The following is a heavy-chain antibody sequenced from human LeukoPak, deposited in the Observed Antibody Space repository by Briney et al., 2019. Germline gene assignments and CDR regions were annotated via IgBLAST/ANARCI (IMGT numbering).Heavy chain of an antibody. CDR2: INPNSGGT. D-gene: IGHD3-3*01. V-gene: IGHV1-2*02. Sequence: ASVKVSCKTSGYSFTGCYIHWVRQAPGQGLEWMGWINPNSGGTNYPQKFQDRVTMARDTSISTAYMELSRLRSDDTAVYYCARGSLYGNYVDYWGQGTLVTVSS. CDR1: GYSFTGCY. CDR3: ARGSLYGNYVDY. J-gene: IGHJ4*02.